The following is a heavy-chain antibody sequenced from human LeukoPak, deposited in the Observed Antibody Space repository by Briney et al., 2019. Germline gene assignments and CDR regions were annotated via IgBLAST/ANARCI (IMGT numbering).Heavy chain of an antibody. D-gene: IGHD3-10*01. Sequence: PSETLSLTCTVSGDSISSGNYYWSWIRQPAGKGLEWIGRIYTSGSTNYNPSLKSRVTISVDTSKNQFSLKLSSVTAADTAVYYCAGSRFGEFTFDYWGQGTLVTVSS. CDR2: IYTSGST. V-gene: IGHV4-61*02. CDR1: GDSISSGNYY. CDR3: AGSRFGEFTFDY. J-gene: IGHJ4*02.